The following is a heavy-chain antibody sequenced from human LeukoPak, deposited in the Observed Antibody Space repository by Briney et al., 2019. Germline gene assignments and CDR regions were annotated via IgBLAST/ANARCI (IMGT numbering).Heavy chain of an antibody. CDR1: GGSISSYY. CDR2: IYYSGST. CDR3: ARLGYVTYYFDY. V-gene: IGHV4-59*05. Sequence: KPSETLSLTCTVSGGSISSYYWSWIRQPAGKGLEWIGSIYYSGSTYYNPSLKSRVTISVDTSKNQFSLKLSSVTAADTAVYYCARLGYVTYYFDYWGQGTLVTVSS. J-gene: IGHJ4*02. D-gene: IGHD7-27*01.